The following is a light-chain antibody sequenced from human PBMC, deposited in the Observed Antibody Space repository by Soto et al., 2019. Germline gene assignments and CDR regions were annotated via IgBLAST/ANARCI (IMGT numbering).Light chain of an antibody. CDR3: ATWDDSLSAL. Sequence: QSVLTQPPSASGTPGQRVTISCSGSSSNIGSYYVYWYQQLPGTAPKLLIYRNDQRPSGVPDRFSGSKSGTSASLAISGLRSEDEADYYCATWDDSLSALFGGGTKVTVL. CDR2: RND. J-gene: IGLJ2*01. V-gene: IGLV1-47*01. CDR1: SSNIGSYY.